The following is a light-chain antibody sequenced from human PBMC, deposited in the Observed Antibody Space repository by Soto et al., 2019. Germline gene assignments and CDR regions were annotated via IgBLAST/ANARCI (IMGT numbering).Light chain of an antibody. CDR1: QGISSY. J-gene: IGKJ4*01. CDR2: AAS. CDR3: QQLNSYPQT. V-gene: IGKV1-9*01. Sequence: IQLTQSPSSLSASVGDRVTITCRASQGISSYLAWYQQKPGKAPKLLIDAASTLQSGVPSRFSGCGSGTDFTLTISSLQPEDFATYYCQQLNSYPQTFGGGTKVDIK.